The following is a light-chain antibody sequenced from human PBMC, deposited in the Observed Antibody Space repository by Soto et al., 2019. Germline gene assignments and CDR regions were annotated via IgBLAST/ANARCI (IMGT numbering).Light chain of an antibody. CDR1: QGISNY. CDR2: AAS. V-gene: IGKV1-27*01. J-gene: IGKJ1*01. Sequence: EIQMTKSPSSLSASVGDRVTITFRASQGISNYLAWYQQKPGKVPKPLIYAASTLQSGVPSRFSGSGSGTDFTLTISSLQPEDVATYYCQKYNSAPQTFGQGTKVDIK. CDR3: QKYNSAPQT.